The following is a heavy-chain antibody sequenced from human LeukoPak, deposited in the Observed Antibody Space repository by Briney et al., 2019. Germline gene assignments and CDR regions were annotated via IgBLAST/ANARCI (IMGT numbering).Heavy chain of an antibody. CDR3: ASRKGIVVVPAATLPAFDI. CDR2: IKHSGST. D-gene: IGHD2-2*01. CDR1: GGSFSGHY. Sequence: SETVSLTCAVYGGSFSGHYWSWIRQPPGKGLEWIGEIKHSGSTNYHPSLKSRVPISVDTSKNQFSLKLSSVTAADTAVYYCASRKGIVVVPAATLPAFDIWGQGTMVTVSS. V-gene: IGHV4-34*01. J-gene: IGHJ3*02.